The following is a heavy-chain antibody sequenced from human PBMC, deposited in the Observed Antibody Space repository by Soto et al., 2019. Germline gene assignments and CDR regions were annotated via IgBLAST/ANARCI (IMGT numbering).Heavy chain of an antibody. J-gene: IGHJ4*02. V-gene: IGHV4-39*01. D-gene: IGHD1-26*01. CDR1: GGSISSSSYY. CDR2: IYYSGST. CDR3: ALEAGGASHFDY. Sequence: QLQLQESGPGLVKPSETLSLTCTVSGGSISSSSYYWGWIRQPPGKGLEWIGSIYYSGSTYYNPSLKSRVTISVDTSKNQFSLKLSSVTAADTAVYYCALEAGGASHFDYWGQGTLVTVSS.